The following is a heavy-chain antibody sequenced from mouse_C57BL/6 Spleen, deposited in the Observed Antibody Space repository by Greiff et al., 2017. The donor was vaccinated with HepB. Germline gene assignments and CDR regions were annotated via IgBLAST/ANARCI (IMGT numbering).Heavy chain of an antibody. CDR3: ARRGVFITTVVASFDY. CDR1: GYAFSSYW. J-gene: IGHJ2*01. D-gene: IGHD1-1*01. V-gene: IGHV1-80*01. Sequence: VQLQQSGAELVKPGASVKISCKASGYAFSSYWMNWVKQRPGKGLEWIGQIYPGDGDTNYNGKFKGKATLTADKSSSTAYMQLSSLTSEDSAVYFCARRGVFITTVVASFDYWGQGTTLTVSS. CDR2: IYPGDGDT.